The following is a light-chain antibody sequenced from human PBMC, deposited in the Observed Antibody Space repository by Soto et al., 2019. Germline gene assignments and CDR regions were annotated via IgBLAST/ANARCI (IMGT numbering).Light chain of an antibody. V-gene: IGLV2-14*03. CDR2: DVS. J-gene: IGLJ1*01. CDR1: SSDVGRYNY. Sequence: QSALAQPASVSVSRGQSITISCTGTSSDVGRYNYVSWFQQHPGKVPKLIIYDVSNRPSGVSDRFSGSKSGNTASLTISGLHPEDEADYYCSSFTSSSTFVFGTGTKVTVL. CDR3: SSFTSSSTFV.